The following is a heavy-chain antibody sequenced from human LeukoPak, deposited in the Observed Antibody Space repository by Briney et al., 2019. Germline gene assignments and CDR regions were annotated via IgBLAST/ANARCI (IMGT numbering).Heavy chain of an antibody. CDR2: IYHSGST. J-gene: IGHJ5*02. CDR3: ARGYGWSSDLNWFDP. CDR1: GGSISSSNW. Sequence: SETLSLTCAVSGGSISSSNWWSWVRQPPGKGLEWIGEIYHSGSTNYNPSLKSRDTISVDKSKNQFSLKLSSVTAADTAVYYCARGYGWSSDLNWFDPWGQGTLVTVSS. V-gene: IGHV4-4*02. D-gene: IGHD6-19*01.